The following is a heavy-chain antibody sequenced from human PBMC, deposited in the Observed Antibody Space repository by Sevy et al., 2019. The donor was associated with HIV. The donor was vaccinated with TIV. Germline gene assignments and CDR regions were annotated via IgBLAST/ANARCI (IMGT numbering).Heavy chain of an antibody. J-gene: IGHJ3*02. Sequence: GSLRLSCAASGFTFSTYWMHWVRQVPGKGLVWVSRINSDGSNTNYADSVKGRFTTSRDNAKNTVYLQMNSLRADDTALYFCGREMNSMVPGVPDAFDIWGHGTMVTVSS. CDR3: GREMNSMVPGVPDAFDI. V-gene: IGHV3-74*01. D-gene: IGHD3-10*01. CDR1: GFTFSTYW. CDR2: INSDGSNT.